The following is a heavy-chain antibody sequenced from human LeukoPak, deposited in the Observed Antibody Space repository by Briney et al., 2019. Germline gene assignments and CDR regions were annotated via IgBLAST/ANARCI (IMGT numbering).Heavy chain of an antibody. D-gene: IGHD4-11*01. CDR2: ISQFGST. V-gene: IGHV4-34*01. CDR1: GGPFSGYY. CDR3: ARGGHSNHDPFDY. J-gene: IGHJ4*02. Sequence: PSETLSLTCDVLGGPFSGYYWSWIRQPPGRRLEWIGEISQFGSTAYNPSLKSRVTISVDTSRGRFSLKVTSVTAADTAVYYCARGGHSNHDPFDYWGQGTLVTVSS.